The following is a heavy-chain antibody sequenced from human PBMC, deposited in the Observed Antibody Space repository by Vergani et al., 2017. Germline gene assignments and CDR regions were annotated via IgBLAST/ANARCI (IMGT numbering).Heavy chain of an antibody. CDR1: GGSISSYY. D-gene: IGHD1-26*01. Sequence: QLQLQESGPGLVKPSETLSLTCTVSGGSISSYYWSWIRQPPGKGLEWIGYIYYSGSTNYNPSLKSRVTISVDTSKNQFSLKLSSVTAADTAVYYCARATELIVGATFFDYWGQGTLVTVSS. J-gene: IGHJ4*02. V-gene: IGHV4-59*01. CDR2: IYYSGST. CDR3: ARATELIVGATFFDY.